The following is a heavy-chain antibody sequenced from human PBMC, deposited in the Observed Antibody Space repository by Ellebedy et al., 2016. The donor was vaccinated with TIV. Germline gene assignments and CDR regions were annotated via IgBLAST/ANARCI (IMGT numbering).Heavy chain of an antibody. Sequence: SETLSLTXTVSGDSISSSYWSWIRQSPGKGLEWIGYIYYTGNTNYNPSLKSRITLSADTSKNQLSLELRSVTAADAAIYYCARGHFDSSGYSNVLDIWGQGTMVTVSS. V-gene: IGHV4-59*01. J-gene: IGHJ3*02. D-gene: IGHD3-22*01. CDR1: GDSISSSY. CDR3: ARGHFDSSGYSNVLDI. CDR2: IYYTGNT.